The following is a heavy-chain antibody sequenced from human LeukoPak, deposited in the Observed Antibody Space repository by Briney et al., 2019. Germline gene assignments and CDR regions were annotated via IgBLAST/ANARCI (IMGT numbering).Heavy chain of an antibody. D-gene: IGHD6-13*01. J-gene: IGHJ4*02. CDR3: ARRAAAGKHFDY. Sequence: SQTRSLTCTVSGGSISSYYWSWIRQPPGKGLEWIGYIYYSGSTNYNPSLKSRVTISVDTSKNQFSLKLSSVTAADTAVYYCARRAAAGKHFDYWGQGTLVTVSS. V-gene: IGHV4-59*08. CDR2: IYYSGST. CDR1: GGSISSYY.